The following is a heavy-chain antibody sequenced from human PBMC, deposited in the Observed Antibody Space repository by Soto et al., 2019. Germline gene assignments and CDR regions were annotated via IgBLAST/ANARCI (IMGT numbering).Heavy chain of an antibody. Sequence: SETLSLTCTVSGGSISSGDYYWSWIRQPPGKGLEWIGYIYYSGSTYYNPSLKSRVTISVDTSKNQFSLKLSSVTAADTAVYYCARTYTMIVPWAADNWFDPWGPGTLVTVSS. V-gene: IGHV4-30-4*01. CDR1: GGSISSGDYY. D-gene: IGHD3-22*01. CDR2: IYYSGST. CDR3: ARTYTMIVPWAADNWFDP. J-gene: IGHJ5*02.